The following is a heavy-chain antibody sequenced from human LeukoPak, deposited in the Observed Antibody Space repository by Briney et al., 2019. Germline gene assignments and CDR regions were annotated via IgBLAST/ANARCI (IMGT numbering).Heavy chain of an antibody. CDR2: IYYSGST. Sequence: SETLSLTCTVSGGSISSSSYYWGWIRQPPGKGLERIGSIYYSGSTYYNPSLKSRVTISVDTSKNQFSLKLSSVTAADTAVYYCAKGDSSSWYVLDYWGQGTLVTVSS. D-gene: IGHD6-13*01. CDR3: AKGDSSSWYVLDY. J-gene: IGHJ4*02. V-gene: IGHV4-39*01. CDR1: GGSISSSSYY.